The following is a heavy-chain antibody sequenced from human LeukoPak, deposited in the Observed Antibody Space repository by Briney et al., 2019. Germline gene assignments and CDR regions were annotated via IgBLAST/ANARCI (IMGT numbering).Heavy chain of an antibody. CDR2: INSDGSST. CDR3: ARRGSAAAGDY. Sequence: GSLRPPCESPAFPLRSYWMHWVRQAPGKGLVCVSRINSDGSSTSYADSVKGRFTISRDNAKNTLYLQMNSLRAEDTAVYYCARRGSAAAGDYWGQGTPVTVSS. J-gene: IGHJ4*02. D-gene: IGHD6-13*01. V-gene: IGHV3-74*01. CDR1: AFPLRSYW.